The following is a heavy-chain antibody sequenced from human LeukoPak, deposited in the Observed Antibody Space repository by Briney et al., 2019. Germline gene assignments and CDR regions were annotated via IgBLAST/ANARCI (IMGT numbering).Heavy chain of an antibody. Sequence: GGSLRLSCAGSEFTFTNYGMHGVRQAPGKGLEWVAVISYDGSNRYYGDSVKGRFTISRDNSKNTLYLQMNSLRAEDTAVYYCAKDFSRDSTSWDSLLKEPFAFDLWGQGTMVTVSS. D-gene: IGHD6-13*01. CDR3: AKDFSRDSTSWDSLLKEPFAFDL. CDR2: ISYDGSNR. V-gene: IGHV3-30*18. J-gene: IGHJ3*01. CDR1: EFTFTNYG.